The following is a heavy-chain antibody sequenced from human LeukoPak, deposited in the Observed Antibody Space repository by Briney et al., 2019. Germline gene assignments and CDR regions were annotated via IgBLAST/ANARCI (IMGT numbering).Heavy chain of an antibody. V-gene: IGHV1-69*13. CDR1: GGTFSSYA. CDR3: ASHLIVLMVYATDYYYYGMDV. CDR2: IIPIFGTA. D-gene: IGHD2-8*01. Sequence: GASVKVSCTASGGTFSSYAISWVRQAPGQGLEWMGGIIPIFGTANYAQKFQGRVTITADESTSTAYMELSSLRSEDTAVYYCASHLIVLMVYATDYYYYGMDVWGQGTTVTVSS. J-gene: IGHJ6*02.